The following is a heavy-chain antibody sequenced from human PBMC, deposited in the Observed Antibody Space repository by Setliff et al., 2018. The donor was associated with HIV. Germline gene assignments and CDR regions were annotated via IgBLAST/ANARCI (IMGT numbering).Heavy chain of an antibody. CDR1: GFTFGDYA. V-gene: IGHV3-23*03. J-gene: IGHJ4*02. Sequence: PGGSLRLSCTASGFTFGDYAMSWVRQAPGKGLEWVSVIYSGGSATYYADSVKGRFTISRDDSKNTFSLQMNSLRADDTAVYYCRSYQYSSAWASDYWGQGTLVTVSS. CDR3: RSYQYSSAWASDY. CDR2: IYSGGSAT. D-gene: IGHD6-19*01.